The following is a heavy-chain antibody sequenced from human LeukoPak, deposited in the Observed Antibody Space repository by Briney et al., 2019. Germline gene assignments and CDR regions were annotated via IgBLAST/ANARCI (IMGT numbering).Heavy chain of an antibody. CDR2: ISGSGGNT. CDR1: GFTVSSNY. Sequence: GGSLRLSCAASGFTVSSNYMSWVRQAPGKGLEWVSVISGSGGNTHYAESVKGRFTISRDNSKNTLYLQMNSLRAEDTAVYYCAKNGYCSGTICYQDYWGQGTLVTVSS. D-gene: IGHD2-2*03. J-gene: IGHJ4*02. V-gene: IGHV3-23*01. CDR3: AKNGYCSGTICYQDY.